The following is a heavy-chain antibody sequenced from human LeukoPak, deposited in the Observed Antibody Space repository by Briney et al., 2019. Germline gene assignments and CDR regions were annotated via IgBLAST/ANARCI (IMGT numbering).Heavy chain of an antibody. CDR2: IGRRGDPK. CDR1: GFTFDDFT. V-gene: IGHV3-43*01. Sequence: GGSLRLSCATSGFTFDDFTMHWVRQPPGKGLEWVSLIGRRGDPKYYANSLEGRFTISRDNRRRYVFLQMNSLRPDDTAVYYCIKEGRGYKYGLRDWGQGTLVTVSS. J-gene: IGHJ4*02. D-gene: IGHD5-18*01. CDR3: IKEGRGYKYGLRD.